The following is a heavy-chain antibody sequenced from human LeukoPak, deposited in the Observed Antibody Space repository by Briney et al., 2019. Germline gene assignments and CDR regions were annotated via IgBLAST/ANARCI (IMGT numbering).Heavy chain of an antibody. Sequence: SETLSLTCSVSNGFISGYYWTWIRQPPGKRLEWLGYIYSTGSTNYNPSLKSRIAISVDTSKNQFYLNLTSVSAADTAVYFCVRKVAAGSLTPWGQGTLVTVSS. V-gene: IGHV4-59*13. CDR1: NGFISGYY. CDR2: IYSTGST. D-gene: IGHD6-13*01. J-gene: IGHJ5*02. CDR3: VRKVAAGSLTP.